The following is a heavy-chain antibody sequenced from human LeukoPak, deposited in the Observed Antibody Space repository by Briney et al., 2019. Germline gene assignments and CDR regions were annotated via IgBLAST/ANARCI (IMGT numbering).Heavy chain of an antibody. J-gene: IGHJ4*02. Sequence: GGSLRLSCAASGFMFSSSGMHWVRQAPGKGLEWVAVISYDGSNKYYADSVKGRFTISRDNSKNTLYLQMNSLRAEDTAVYYCARVAGTFEIDYWGQGTLVTVSS. V-gene: IGHV3-30*19. D-gene: IGHD6-19*01. CDR1: GFMFSSSG. CDR2: ISYDGSNK. CDR3: ARVAGTFEIDY.